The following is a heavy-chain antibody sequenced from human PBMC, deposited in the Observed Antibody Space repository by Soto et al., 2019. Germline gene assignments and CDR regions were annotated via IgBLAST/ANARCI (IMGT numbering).Heavy chain of an antibody. V-gene: IGHV3-23*01. J-gene: IGHJ4*02. CDR2: ISGSGGST. D-gene: IGHD6-19*01. Sequence: EVQLLESGGGLVQPGGSLRLSCAASGFTFSSYAMRWVRQAPGKGLEWVSAISGSGGSTYYAASVKGRFTISRDNSKNALHLQMHSLGADDTAVYYCARRGSVSYYDDWGQGTLVTCSS. CDR1: GFTFSSYA. CDR3: ARRGSVSYYDD.